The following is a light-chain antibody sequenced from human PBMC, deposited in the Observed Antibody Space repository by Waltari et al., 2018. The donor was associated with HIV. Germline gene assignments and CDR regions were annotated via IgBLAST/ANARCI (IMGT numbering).Light chain of an antibody. V-gene: IGLV1-44*01. CDR2: RNN. J-gene: IGLJ2*01. Sequence: QSVLTQSPSASGTPGQRVTISCSGSGSNIGSNNVHWYQQVPGTAPKLLIYRNNRRPSGVPAGFSGSRSGASASLAISGLQSEDEADYYCAAWDDSLNGPVFGGGTRLTVL. CDR1: GSNIGSNN. CDR3: AAWDDSLNGPV.